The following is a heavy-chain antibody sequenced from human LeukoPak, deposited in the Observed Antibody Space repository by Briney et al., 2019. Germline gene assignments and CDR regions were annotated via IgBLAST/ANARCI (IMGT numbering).Heavy chain of an antibody. Sequence: GGSLRLSCAASGFTFSSYSMNWVRQAPGKGLEWVSSISSSSYIYYADSVKGRFTISRDNDKNSLYLQMNSLRAEDTAVYYCARDLEITYYYGSGSLSFGYWGQGTLVTVSS. CDR3: ARDLEITYYYGSGSLSFGY. V-gene: IGHV3-21*01. CDR1: GFTFSSYS. J-gene: IGHJ4*02. D-gene: IGHD3-10*01. CDR2: ISSSSYI.